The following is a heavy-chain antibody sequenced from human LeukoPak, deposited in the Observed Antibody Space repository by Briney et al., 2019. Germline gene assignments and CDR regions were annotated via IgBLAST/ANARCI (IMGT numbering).Heavy chain of an antibody. CDR1: GYTFTSYY. V-gene: IGHV1-2*06. Sequence: ASVTVSCKASGYTFTSYYMHWVRQAPGQGLEWMGRINPNSGGTNYAQKFQGRVTMTRDTSISTAYMELSRLRSDDTAVYYCARDLGSGRGDWFDPWGQGTLVTVSS. J-gene: IGHJ5*02. CDR3: ARDLGSGRGDWFDP. D-gene: IGHD3-10*01. CDR2: INPNSGGT.